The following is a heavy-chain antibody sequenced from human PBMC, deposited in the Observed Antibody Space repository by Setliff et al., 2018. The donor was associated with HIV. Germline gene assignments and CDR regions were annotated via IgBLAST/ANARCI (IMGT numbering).Heavy chain of an antibody. CDR1: GYTFINYH. J-gene: IGHJ4*02. CDR3: ERGALLAAFDFDH. Sequence: GASVKVSCKASGYTFINYHITWVRQAPGQGLEWVGSISASSVNTNYTQGRVTMTTDISTSTAYMELRSLRSDDSAVYFCERGALLAAFDFDHWGQGTLVTVS. V-gene: IGHV1-18*01. D-gene: IGHD3-10*01. CDR2: ISASSVNT.